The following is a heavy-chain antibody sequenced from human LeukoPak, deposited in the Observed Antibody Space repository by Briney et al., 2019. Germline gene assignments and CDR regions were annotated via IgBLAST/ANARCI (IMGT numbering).Heavy chain of an antibody. Sequence: ASVKVSCKASGGTFSSYAISLVRQAPGQGLEWMGRIIPIFGTANYAQKFQGRVTITTDESTSTAYMELSSLRSEDTAVYYCAREAFWSGYQNWFDPWGQGTMVTVSS. V-gene: IGHV1-69*05. CDR1: GGTFSSYA. CDR3: AREAFWSGYQNWFDP. CDR2: IIPIFGTA. J-gene: IGHJ5*02. D-gene: IGHD3-3*01.